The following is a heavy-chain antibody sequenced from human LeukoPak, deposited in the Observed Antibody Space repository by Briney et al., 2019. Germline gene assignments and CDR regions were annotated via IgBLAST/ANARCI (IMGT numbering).Heavy chain of an antibody. J-gene: IGHJ4*02. V-gene: IGHV3-23*01. CDR1: GFTFSNFA. D-gene: IGHD5-24*01. CDR3: AKVGVGWLAIEY. Sequence: GGSLRLSCAASGFTFSNFAMSWVCQAPEKGLQWVSAISDSGGGTFYADSVKCRFTISRDNSKNTLYLQMNSLRAEDTAVYYCAKVGVGWLAIEYCGQGTLVTVSS. CDR2: ISDSGGGT.